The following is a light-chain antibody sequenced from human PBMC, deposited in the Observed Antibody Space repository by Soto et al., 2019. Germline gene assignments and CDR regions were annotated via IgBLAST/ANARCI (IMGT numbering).Light chain of an antibody. CDR3: AAWDDSLNGYVV. CDR2: RDH. CDR1: RYNIGSNT. Sequence: QSGLTQPPSASGTPGQRVTISCSGSRYNIGSNTVNWYQQVPGTAPRLLIHRDHQRPSGVPDRFSGSKSGTSASLAISGLQSEDEADYYCAAWDDSLNGYVVFGGGTKLTVL. J-gene: IGLJ2*01. V-gene: IGLV1-44*01.